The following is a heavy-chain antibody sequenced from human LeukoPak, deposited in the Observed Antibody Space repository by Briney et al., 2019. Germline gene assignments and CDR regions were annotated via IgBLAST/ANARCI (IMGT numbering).Heavy chain of an antibody. CDR1: GFTFSSYS. CDR3: ARGRFGELLSFDY. CDR2: ISSSSSYI. Sequence: GGSLRLSCAASGFTFSSYSMNWVRQAPGKGLEWVSSISSSSSYIYYADSVKGRFTISRDNAKNSLYLQMNNLRAEDTAVYYCARGRFGELLSFDYWGQGTLVTVSS. J-gene: IGHJ4*02. V-gene: IGHV3-21*01. D-gene: IGHD3-10*01.